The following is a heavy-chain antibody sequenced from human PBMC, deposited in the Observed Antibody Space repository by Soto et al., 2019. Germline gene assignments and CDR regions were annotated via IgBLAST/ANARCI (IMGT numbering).Heavy chain of an antibody. D-gene: IGHD3-16*01. CDR3: TSGGLDY. Sequence: EVQLVESGGGLVQPGGSLKLSCAASGFNFSGSAMHWVRQASGKGLEWVGRIRSKANNYATAYAASVKGRFTISRDDSKNTAYLQMNSLQTEDTAVYYCTSGGLDYWGQGTLVTVSS. V-gene: IGHV3-73*01. J-gene: IGHJ4*02. CDR2: IRSKANNYAT. CDR1: GFNFSGSA.